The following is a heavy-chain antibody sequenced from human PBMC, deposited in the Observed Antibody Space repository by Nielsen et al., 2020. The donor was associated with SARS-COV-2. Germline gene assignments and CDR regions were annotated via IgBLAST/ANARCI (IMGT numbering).Heavy chain of an antibody. CDR1: GFTFSSYY. D-gene: IGHD3-10*01. J-gene: IGHJ4*02. CDR3: VRVRDDGYYYDSGPFDY. V-gene: IGHV3-74*01. CDR2: INTDGSKR. Sequence: GESLKISCAGSGFTFSSYYMNWVRQAPGKGLMWVSRINTDGSKRAYADSVKGRFTISRDNARDTLDLQMSSLTAEDMAVYYCVRVRDDGYYYDSGPFDYWGQGALVTVSS.